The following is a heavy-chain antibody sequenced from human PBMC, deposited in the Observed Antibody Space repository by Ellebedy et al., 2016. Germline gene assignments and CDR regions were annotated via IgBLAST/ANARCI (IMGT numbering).Heavy chain of an antibody. D-gene: IGHD6-13*01. V-gene: IGHV5-51*01. J-gene: IGHJ4*02. CDR1: GYIFTNYW. CDR3: ARHGPSTFWYPIDY. CDR2: IFPGDSDT. Sequence: GESLKISCKGSGYIFTNYWVAWVRQMPGKGLECMGIIFPGDSDTRYSPSFQGQVTISVDKSIDTAYLQWSSLKASDTAVYYCARHGPSTFWYPIDYWGQGTQVTVSS.